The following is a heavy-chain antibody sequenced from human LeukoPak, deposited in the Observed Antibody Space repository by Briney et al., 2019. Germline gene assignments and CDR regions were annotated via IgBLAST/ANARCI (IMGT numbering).Heavy chain of an antibody. CDR1: RGTFSSYA. CDR3: ARDPIAGYYYYYGMDV. Sequence: SVKVSCKPSRGTFSSYAISWVRQAPGQGLEWMGRIIPILGIANYAQKFQGRVTITADKSTSTAYMELSSLRSEDTAVYYCARDPIAGYYYYYGMDVWGQGTTVTVSS. V-gene: IGHV1-69*04. J-gene: IGHJ6*02. D-gene: IGHD6-13*01. CDR2: IIPILGIA.